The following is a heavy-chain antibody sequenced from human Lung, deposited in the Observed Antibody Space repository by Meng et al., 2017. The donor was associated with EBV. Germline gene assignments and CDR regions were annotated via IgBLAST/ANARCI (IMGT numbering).Heavy chain of an antibody. V-gene: IGHV2-5*02. Sequence: QITCKESGPTLVHPTQTLTLTCTFSGFSLSTSEVGVGWIRQPPGKALEWLAVIYWDDDKRYSPSLKSRLTITKDTSKNQVVLTLTNMDPVDTATYYCALFTRSWFDPWGQGTLVTVSS. D-gene: IGHD2-2*01. CDR3: ALFTRSWFDP. CDR2: IYWDDDK. CDR1: GFSLSTSEVG. J-gene: IGHJ5*02.